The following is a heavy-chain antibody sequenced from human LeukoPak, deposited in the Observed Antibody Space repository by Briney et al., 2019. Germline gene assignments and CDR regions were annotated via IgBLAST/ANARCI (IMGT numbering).Heavy chain of an antibody. J-gene: IGHJ4*02. V-gene: IGHV3-48*03. D-gene: IGHD6-19*01. CDR3: ARAIGWQGYDY. Sequence: PGGSLRLSCAASGFTISSYEMNWVRQAPGKWLEWVSYISSSGSAIYYADSLKGRFTISRDNAKNSLYLQMNSLRAEDTAVYYCARAIGWQGYDYWGQGTLVTVSS. CDR1: GFTISSYE. CDR2: ISSSGSAI.